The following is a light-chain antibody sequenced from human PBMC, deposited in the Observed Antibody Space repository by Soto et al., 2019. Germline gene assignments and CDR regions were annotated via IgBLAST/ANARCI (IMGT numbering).Light chain of an antibody. CDR3: QQYNSYPRT. Sequence: IHMTLSTSTLSASVGYRVTITCRASQSISSWLAWYQQKQGKAPKLLIYKASSLESGVPSRFSGSGYGTEFNLTISSLQTDDFATYYCQQYNSYPRTFGQGTKVDIK. J-gene: IGKJ1*01. V-gene: IGKV1-5*03. CDR2: KAS. CDR1: QSISSW.